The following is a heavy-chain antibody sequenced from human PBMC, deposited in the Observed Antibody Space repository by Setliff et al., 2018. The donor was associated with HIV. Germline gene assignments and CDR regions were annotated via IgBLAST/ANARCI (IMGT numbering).Heavy chain of an antibody. CDR3: ARDANYGSSGYDREYFDY. Sequence: ASVKVSCKTSGYTFTAYYIHWVRQAPGQGLEWMGWINSNNGGTKYAQNFQGRVTMTRDTSITTAYMELTSLRSDDTAIYYCARDANYGSSGYDREYFDYWGQGTLVTVSS. D-gene: IGHD5-12*01. V-gene: IGHV1-2*02. J-gene: IGHJ4*02. CDR2: INSNNGGT. CDR1: GYTFTAYY.